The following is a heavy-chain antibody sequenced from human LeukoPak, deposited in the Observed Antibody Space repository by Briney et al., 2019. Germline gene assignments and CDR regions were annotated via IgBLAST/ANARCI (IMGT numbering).Heavy chain of an antibody. Sequence: GGSLRLSCEASGFSFRSYWMHWVRQAPGMGLVCVSRISSDGRTTNYVDSVKGRFTVSRDNAKNMLYLQMNTLRADDTAVYYCAREYYGLMTGYYMDVWGRGTTVIVSS. CDR2: ISSDGRTT. J-gene: IGHJ6*03. CDR3: AREYYGLMTGYYMDV. D-gene: IGHD3-9*01. CDR1: GFSFRSYW. V-gene: IGHV3-74*01.